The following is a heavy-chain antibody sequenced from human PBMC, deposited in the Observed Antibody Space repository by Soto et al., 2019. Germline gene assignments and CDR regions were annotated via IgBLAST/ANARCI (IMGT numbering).Heavy chain of an antibody. CDR1: GFTFGDYA. D-gene: IGHD5-18*01. CDR3: AREPPQRWAMVPFDY. CDR2: IRSKAYGGTT. J-gene: IGHJ4*02. V-gene: IGHV3-49*03. Sequence: ESGGGLVQPGRSLRLSCPGSGFTFGDYAMSWFRQAPGKGLEWVGFIRSKAYGGTTEYAASMKNRFTISRDDSKSIAYLQMNSLKTEDTAVYYGAREPPQRWAMVPFDYWGQGTLVTVSS.